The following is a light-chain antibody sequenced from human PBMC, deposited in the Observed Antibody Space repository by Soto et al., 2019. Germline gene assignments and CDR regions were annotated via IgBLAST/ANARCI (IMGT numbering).Light chain of an antibody. Sequence: AIRMTQSPSSLSASTGDRVTITCRASRGISSYLAWYQQKPGKAPKLLIYDVSSLESGVPSRFSGSGSGTEFTLAISSLQPDDFATYYCQKYNSYPWTFGQGTKVDIK. J-gene: IGKJ1*01. CDR2: DVS. CDR1: RGISSY. CDR3: QKYNSYPWT. V-gene: IGKV1-8*01.